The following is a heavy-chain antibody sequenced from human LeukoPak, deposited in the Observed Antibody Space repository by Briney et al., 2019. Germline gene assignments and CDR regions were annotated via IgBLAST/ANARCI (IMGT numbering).Heavy chain of an antibody. V-gene: IGHV3-30*18. CDR1: GFTFSSYG. CDR3: AKSSSGWSTYWYFDL. J-gene: IGHJ2*01. Sequence: GGSLRLSCAASGFTFSSYGMHWVRQAPGKGLEWVAVISYDGSNKYYADSVKGRFTISRDNAKNSLYLQMNSLRAEDTALYYCAKSSSGWSTYWYFDLWGRGTLVTVSS. CDR2: ISYDGSNK. D-gene: IGHD6-19*01.